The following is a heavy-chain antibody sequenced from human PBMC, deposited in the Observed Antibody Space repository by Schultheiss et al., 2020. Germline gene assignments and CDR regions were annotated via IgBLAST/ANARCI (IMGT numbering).Heavy chain of an antibody. CDR3: AKDRGSYYFFVYFDY. CDR1: GFTFSSYA. D-gene: IGHD1-26*01. J-gene: IGHJ4*02. CDR2: ISGSGGST. V-gene: IGHV3-23*01. Sequence: GESLKISCAASGFTFSSYAMSWVRQAPGKGLEWVSAISGSGGSTYYADSVKGRFTISRDNSKNTLYLQMNSLRAEDTAVYYCAKDRGSYYFFVYFDYWGRGTLVTVAS.